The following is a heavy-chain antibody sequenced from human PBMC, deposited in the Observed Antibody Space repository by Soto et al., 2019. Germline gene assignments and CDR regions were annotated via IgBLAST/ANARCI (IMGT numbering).Heavy chain of an antibody. Sequence: GGSLRLSCVGSGFTFSGYSMAWVRQAPGRGLEWVASISSRSTNIDYADSVKGRFTISRDNAKNLVSLQMSSLRGEDTALYYCAKFTEPGYSSIWYYFEYWGQGAPVTVSS. J-gene: IGHJ4*02. V-gene: IGHV3-21*06. CDR2: ISSRSTNI. D-gene: IGHD6-19*01. CDR1: GFTFSGYS. CDR3: AKFTEPGYSSIWYYFEY.